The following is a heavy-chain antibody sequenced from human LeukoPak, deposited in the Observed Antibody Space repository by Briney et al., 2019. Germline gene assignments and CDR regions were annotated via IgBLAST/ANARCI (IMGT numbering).Heavy chain of an antibody. CDR3: VSDYYGSGSYYLDY. D-gene: IGHD3-10*01. J-gene: IGHJ4*02. CDR2: IYSGGST. Sequence: GGSLRLSCATSGFTVSCNYMSWVRQAPGKGLEWVSVIYSGGSTYYADSVKGRFTISRDNSKNTLYLQMNSLKAEDTAVYYCVSDYYGSGSYYLDYWGQGTLATVSS. V-gene: IGHV3-53*01. CDR1: GFTVSCNY.